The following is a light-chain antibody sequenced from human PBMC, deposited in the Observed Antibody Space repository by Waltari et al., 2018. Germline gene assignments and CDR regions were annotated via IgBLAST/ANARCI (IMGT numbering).Light chain of an antibody. CDR3: QSYDTSLSVV. Sequence: QSVLTQPPSVSGAPGQRVTISCTGSGSNIGAGYAVHWYQQRPRAAPKLLIYGSSTRPLGVPDRFFGSTSGTSASLAITGLQAEDEADYYCQSYDTSLSVVFGGGTKLTVL. V-gene: IGLV1-40*01. CDR2: GSS. J-gene: IGLJ3*02. CDR1: GSNIGAGYA.